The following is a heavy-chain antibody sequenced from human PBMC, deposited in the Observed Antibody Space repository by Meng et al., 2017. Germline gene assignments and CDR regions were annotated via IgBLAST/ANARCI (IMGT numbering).Heavy chain of an antibody. Sequence: SEPLCLTCTVSGGSISSGGYYWSWIRQHPGKGLAWIWYIYYSGSPYYNPSLKSRVTIAVDTSKNQFSLKLSSVTAADTAVYYCARGLESSTVTLELFDFWGQGTLVTVSS. J-gene: IGHJ3*01. V-gene: IGHV4-31*03. D-gene: IGHD4-17*01. CDR3: ARGLESSTVTLELFDF. CDR2: IYYSGSP. CDR1: GGSISSGGYY.